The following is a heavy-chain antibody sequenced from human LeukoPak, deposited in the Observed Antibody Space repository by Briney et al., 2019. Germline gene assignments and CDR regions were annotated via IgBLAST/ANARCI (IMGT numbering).Heavy chain of an antibody. J-gene: IGHJ4*02. CDR3: ARDVGGIQLL. Sequence: SETPSLTCTVSGGSISSYYWSWIRQPPGKGLEWIGYIYYSGSTNYNPSLKSRVTRSVDTSKNQFSLKLSSVTAADTAVYYCARDVGGIQLLWGQGTLVTVSS. CDR2: IYYSGST. CDR1: GGSISSYY. D-gene: IGHD5-18*01. V-gene: IGHV4-59*01.